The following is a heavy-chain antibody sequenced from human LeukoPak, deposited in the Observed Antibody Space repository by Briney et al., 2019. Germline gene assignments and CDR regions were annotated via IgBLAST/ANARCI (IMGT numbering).Heavy chain of an antibody. CDR2: IYSGGST. J-gene: IGHJ4*02. CDR1: GFTVSRNY. V-gene: IGHV3-66*01. Sequence: PGGSLRLSCAASGFTVSRNYMGWVRQAPGKGLEWVSVIYSGGSTYYADSVKGRFTISRDNSKNTLYLQMNSLRAEDTAVYYCARDLGLRYFDYWGQGTLVTVSS. D-gene: IGHD4-17*01. CDR3: ARDLGLRYFDY.